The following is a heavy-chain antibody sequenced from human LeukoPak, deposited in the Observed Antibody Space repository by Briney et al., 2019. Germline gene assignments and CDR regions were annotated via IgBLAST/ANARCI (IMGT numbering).Heavy chain of an antibody. V-gene: IGHV3-11*01. CDR2: ISSSGSTI. CDR3: ARSMGPFYYYYGMDV. Sequence: GGSLRLSCAASGFTFSDYYMSWIRQAPGKGLEWVSYISSSGSTIYCADSVKGRFTISRDNAKNSLYLQMNSLRAEDTAVYYCARSMGPFYYYYGMDVWGQGTTVTVSS. D-gene: IGHD3-10*01. CDR1: GFTFSDYY. J-gene: IGHJ6*02.